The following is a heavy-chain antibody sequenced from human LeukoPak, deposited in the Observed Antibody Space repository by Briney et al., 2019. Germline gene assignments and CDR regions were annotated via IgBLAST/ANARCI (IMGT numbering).Heavy chain of an antibody. V-gene: IGHV3-23*01. D-gene: IGHD3-10*01. CDR1: GFTLSSYA. Sequence: GGSLRLSCAASGFTLSSYAMSWVRQAPGKGLEWVSSISASGGSTNYADWVKGRFTISRDNSKNTVYLQMNSLRAEDTAVYYCAKVMKGSERLTMVRGVIIKTAGLYYMDVWGKGTTVTVSS. CDR2: ISASGGST. CDR3: AKVMKGSERLTMVRGVIIKTAGLYYMDV. J-gene: IGHJ6*03.